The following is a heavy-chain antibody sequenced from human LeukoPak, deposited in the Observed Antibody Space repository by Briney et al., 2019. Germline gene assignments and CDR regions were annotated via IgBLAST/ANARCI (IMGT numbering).Heavy chain of an antibody. D-gene: IGHD4-11*01. J-gene: IGHJ4*02. V-gene: IGHV1-2*02. CDR3: ARDAGVTTRAGDY. CDR1: GYTFTGYY. CDR2: INPNNGGT. Sequence: ASVKVSCKASGYTFTGYYMHWVRQAPGQGLEWMGWINPNNGGTNYAQKFQGRVTMTRDTSISTAYMELSRLRSDDTAVYYCARDAGVTTRAGDYWGQGTLVTVSS.